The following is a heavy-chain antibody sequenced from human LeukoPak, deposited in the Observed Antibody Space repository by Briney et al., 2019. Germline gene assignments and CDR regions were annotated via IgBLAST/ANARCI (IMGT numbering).Heavy chain of an antibody. D-gene: IGHD1-26*01. CDR3: ARSGEWEPHAFDI. V-gene: IGHV3-66*01. J-gene: IGHJ3*02. Sequence: HAGGSLRLSCAASGFTVSSNYMSWVRQAPGKGLEWVSVIYSGGSTYYADSVKGRFTISRDNSKNTLYLQMNSLRAEDTAVYYCARSGEWEPHAFDIWGRGTMVTVSS. CDR2: IYSGGST. CDR1: GFTVSSNY.